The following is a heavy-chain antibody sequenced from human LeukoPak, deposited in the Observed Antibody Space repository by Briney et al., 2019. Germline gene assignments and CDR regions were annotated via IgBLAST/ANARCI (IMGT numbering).Heavy chain of an antibody. Sequence: GGSLRLSCAASGFTFSSYAMHWVRQAPGKGLEWVAVISYDGSNNYYADSVKGRFTMSRDNSKNTLYLQMNSLRAEDTAVYYCARDLYRIVVVPHYFDYWGQGTLVTVSS. CDR3: ARDLYRIVVVPHYFDY. CDR2: ISYDGSNN. D-gene: IGHD3-22*01. J-gene: IGHJ4*02. CDR1: GFTFSSYA. V-gene: IGHV3-30*04.